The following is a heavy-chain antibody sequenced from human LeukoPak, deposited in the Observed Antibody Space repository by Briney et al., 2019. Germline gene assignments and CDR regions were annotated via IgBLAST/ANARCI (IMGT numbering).Heavy chain of an antibody. D-gene: IGHD3-16*01. CDR3: ARRGEASWGWFDP. CDR1: GGSISSSSYY. J-gene: IGHJ5*02. V-gene: IGHV4-39*01. Sequence: SETLSLTCTVSGGSISSSSYYWGWIRQPPGKGLEWIGSIYYSGSTYYNPSLKSRVTISVDTSKNQFSLKLSSVTAGDTAVYYCARRGEASWGWFDPWGQGTLVTVSP. CDR2: IYYSGST.